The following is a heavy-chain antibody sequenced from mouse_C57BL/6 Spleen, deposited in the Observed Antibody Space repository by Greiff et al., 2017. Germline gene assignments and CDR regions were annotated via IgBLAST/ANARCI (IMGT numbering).Heavy chain of an antibody. Sequence: EVKLVESGGGLVKPGGSLKLSCAASGFTFSDYGMHWVRQAPEKGLEWVAYISSGSSTIYYADTVKGRFTISRDNAKNTLFLQMTSLRSEDTAMYYCARTNVWYFDVWGTGTTVTVSS. CDR1: GFTFSDYG. CDR3: ARTNVWYFDV. CDR2: ISSGSSTI. J-gene: IGHJ1*03. V-gene: IGHV5-17*01.